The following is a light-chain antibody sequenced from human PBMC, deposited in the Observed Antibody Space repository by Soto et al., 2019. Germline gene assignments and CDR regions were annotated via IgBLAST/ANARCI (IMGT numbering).Light chain of an antibody. J-gene: IGKJ5*01. CDR3: QQRSNWPGT. CDR1: QTISSW. V-gene: IGKV1-5*03. CDR2: KAS. Sequence: DLQMTQSPSTLSGSVGDRVTINCRASQTISSWLAWYQQKPGKAPKLLIYKASTLKSGVPSRFSGSGSGTDFTLTISSLEPEDFAVYYCQQRSNWPGTFGQGTRGEIK.